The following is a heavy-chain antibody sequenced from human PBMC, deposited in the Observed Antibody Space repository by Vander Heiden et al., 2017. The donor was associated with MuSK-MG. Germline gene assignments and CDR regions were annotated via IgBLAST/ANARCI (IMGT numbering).Heavy chain of an antibody. CDR2: IYYSGST. CDR3: AREGGYDSSGYIYFDY. Sequence: QVQLQESGPGLVKPSQTLSLTCTVSGGSIRSGGYYWSWIRQHPGKGLEWIGYIYYSGSTYYNPSLKSRVTISVDTSKKQFSLKLSSVTAADTAVYYCAREGGYDSSGYIYFDYWGQGTLVTVSS. D-gene: IGHD3-22*01. J-gene: IGHJ4*02. V-gene: IGHV4-31*03. CDR1: GGSIRSGGYY.